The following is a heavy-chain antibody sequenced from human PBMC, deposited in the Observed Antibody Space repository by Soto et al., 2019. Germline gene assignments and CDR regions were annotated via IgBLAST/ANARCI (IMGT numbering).Heavy chain of an antibody. Sequence: SETLSLTCTVSGGSISSYYWSWIRQHPGEGLEWIGYIYYSGSNNYNPTLKSRVTISVDTSKNQFSLKLSSVTAADTAVYYWARVRDYYGMDVWGQGTTVTVSS. J-gene: IGHJ6*02. CDR2: IYYSGSN. CDR3: ARVRDYYGMDV. D-gene: IGHD3-3*01. CDR1: GGSISSYY. V-gene: IGHV4-59*01.